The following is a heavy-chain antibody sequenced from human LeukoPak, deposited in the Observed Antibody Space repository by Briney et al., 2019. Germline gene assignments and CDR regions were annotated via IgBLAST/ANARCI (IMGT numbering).Heavy chain of an antibody. CDR3: ARDGFRAYCGGDCYSGKEITLGY. CDR2: INPNSGGT. V-gene: IGHV1-2*02. J-gene: IGHJ4*02. D-gene: IGHD2-21*02. Sequence: GASVKVSCKASGYTFTGYYMHWVRQAPGQGLEWMGWINPNSGGTNYARKFQGRVTMTRDTSISTAYMELSRLRSDDTAVYYCARDGFRAYCGGDCYSGKEITLGYWGQGTLVTVSS. CDR1: GYTFTGYY.